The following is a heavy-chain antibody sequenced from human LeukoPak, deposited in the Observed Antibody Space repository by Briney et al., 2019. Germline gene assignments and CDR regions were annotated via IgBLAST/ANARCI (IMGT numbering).Heavy chain of an antibody. Sequence: GGSLRLSCAASGFTFSSYSMNWVRQAPGKGLEWVSSISSSSSYIYYADSVKGRFTISRDNAKNSLYLQMNSLRAEDTAVYYCAKGQISRSDRFDYWGQGTLVTVSS. CDR3: AKGQISRSDRFDY. CDR2: ISSSSSYI. D-gene: IGHD3-3*02. CDR1: GFTFSSYS. V-gene: IGHV3-21*04. J-gene: IGHJ4*02.